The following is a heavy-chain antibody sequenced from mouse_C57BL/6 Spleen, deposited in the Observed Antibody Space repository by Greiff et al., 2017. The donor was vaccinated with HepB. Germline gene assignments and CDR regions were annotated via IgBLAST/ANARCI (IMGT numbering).Heavy chain of an antibody. CDR3: AREKGGYYSAWFAY. V-gene: IGHV1-80*01. CDR2: IYPGDGDT. Sequence: QVQLKESGAELVKPGASVKISCKASGYAFSSYWMNWVKQRPGKGLEWIGQIYPGDGDTNYNGKFKGKATLTADKSSSTAYMQLSSLTSEDSAVYFCAREKGGYYSAWFAYWGQGTLVTVSA. CDR1: GYAFSSYW. J-gene: IGHJ3*01. D-gene: IGHD2-3*01.